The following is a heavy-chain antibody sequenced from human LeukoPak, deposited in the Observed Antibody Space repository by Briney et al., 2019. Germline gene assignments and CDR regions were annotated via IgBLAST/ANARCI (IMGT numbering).Heavy chain of an antibody. CDR1: GFLLSDYG. V-gene: IGHV3-30*02. D-gene: IGHD2-8*02. CDR2: VRPDGSNQ. J-gene: IGHJ4*02. CDR3: ARESGGGYHAEGPKL. Sequence: PGGSLRLSCAASGFLLSDYGMHWARQAPGKGLEWVAYVRPDGSNQYYADSVKGQFIISSVKSKNTPYLQMRSLRAQGPLVLSCARESGGGYHAEGPKLWGLGTLVTVSA.